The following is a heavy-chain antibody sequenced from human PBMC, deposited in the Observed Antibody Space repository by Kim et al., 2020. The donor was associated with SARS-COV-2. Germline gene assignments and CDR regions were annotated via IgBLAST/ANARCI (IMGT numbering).Heavy chain of an antibody. Sequence: GGSLRLSCAASGFTFSSYAMHWVRQAPGKGLEWVAVISYDGSNKYYADSVKGRFTISRDNSKNTLYLQMNSLRAEDTAVYYCARHESGSSWYSEFDYWGQGTLVTVSS. CDR1: GFTFSSYA. J-gene: IGHJ4*02. D-gene: IGHD6-13*01. CDR2: ISYDGSNK. CDR3: ARHESGSSWYSEFDY. V-gene: IGHV3-30*04.